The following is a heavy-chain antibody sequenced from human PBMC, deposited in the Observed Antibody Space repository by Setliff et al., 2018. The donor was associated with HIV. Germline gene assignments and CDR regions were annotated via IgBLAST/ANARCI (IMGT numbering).Heavy chain of an antibody. V-gene: IGHV3-23*01. J-gene: IGHJ4*02. CDR2: ISGSGGST. CDR1: GFTFSSYA. D-gene: IGHD6-19*01. Sequence: LRLSCAASGFTFSSYAMSWVRQAPGKGLEWVSGISGSGGSTYYADSVKGRFTISRDNSKYTLYLQMNSLRADDTAVYYCAKNFYSSPWSPLDYWGQGTLVTVSS. CDR3: AKNFYSSPWSPLDY.